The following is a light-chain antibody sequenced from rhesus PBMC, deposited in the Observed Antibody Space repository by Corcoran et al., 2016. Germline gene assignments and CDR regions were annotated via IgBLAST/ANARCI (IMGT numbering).Light chain of an antibody. Sequence: DIQMTQSPSSLSASVGDRVTITCRASENVHSYLHWYQRKPGKAPNLLIYKTSTLRSGVPPRFSGRGSGTDFTLTISNLQLEDFATYFCQHSYGTPFTFGPGTKLDLK. CDR2: KTS. CDR1: ENVHSY. V-gene: IGKV1-74*01. J-gene: IGKJ3*01. CDR3: QHSYGTPFT.